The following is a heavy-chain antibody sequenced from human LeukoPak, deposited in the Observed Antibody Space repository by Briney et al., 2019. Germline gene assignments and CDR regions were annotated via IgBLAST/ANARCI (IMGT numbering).Heavy chain of an antibody. CDR2: ISDNSRTI. CDR1: GFTFSSYS. CDR3: ARDGYYYGSGTYSTWFDP. D-gene: IGHD3-10*01. V-gene: IGHV3-48*04. J-gene: IGHJ5*02. Sequence: GGSLRLSCAASGFTFSSYSVNWVRQAPGKGLEWVSYISDNSRTIYYADSVKGRFTISRDNAKNSLYLLMNSLRAEDTAVYYCARDGYYYGSGTYSTWFDPWGQGTLVTVSS.